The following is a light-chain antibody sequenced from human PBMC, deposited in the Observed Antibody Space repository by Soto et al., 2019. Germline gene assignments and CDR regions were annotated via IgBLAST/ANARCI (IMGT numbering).Light chain of an antibody. V-gene: IGLV1-47*02. CDR2: SDN. CDR1: SSSVGSNY. Sequence: QSVVTQPPSASGTPGQKVTITCTGSSSSVGSNYVYWYQHLPGTAPNLVIFSDNERPSGVPERFSGSKSGTSASLAISGLRSEDEADYYCSTWDDSLSGYVFGTGTKLTVL. J-gene: IGLJ1*01. CDR3: STWDDSLSGYV.